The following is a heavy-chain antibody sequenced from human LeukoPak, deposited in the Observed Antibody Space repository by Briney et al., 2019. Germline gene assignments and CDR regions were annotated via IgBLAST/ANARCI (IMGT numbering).Heavy chain of an antibody. D-gene: IGHD4-11*01. V-gene: IGHV3-21*01. Sequence: GGSLRLSCAASGFTFSSYSMNWVRQAPGKGLEWVSSISSSSTYIYYADPVKGRFTISRDNAKNSLYLQMNSLRAEDTAVYYCARDPYSGLFDYWGQGTLVTVSS. J-gene: IGHJ4*02. CDR1: GFTFSSYS. CDR3: ARDPYSGLFDY. CDR2: ISSSSTYI.